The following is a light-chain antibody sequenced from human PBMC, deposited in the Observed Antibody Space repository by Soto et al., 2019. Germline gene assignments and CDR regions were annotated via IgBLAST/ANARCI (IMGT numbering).Light chain of an antibody. CDR3: CSFARGSTSYV. J-gene: IGLJ1*01. Sequence: SLLAPPAPLSGSPGQSIAISRTGNNSEFGSSNLLSWYQHHPGKAPKLIIYEGTRRPSGVSGRFSGSMSGNTASLTISGLQAEDEAEYYCCSFARGSTSYVFGTGTKVTVL. CDR1: NSEFGSSNL. V-gene: IGLV2-23*01. CDR2: EGT.